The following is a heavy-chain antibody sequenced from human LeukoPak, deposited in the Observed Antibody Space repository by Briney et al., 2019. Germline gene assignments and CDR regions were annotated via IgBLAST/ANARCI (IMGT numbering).Heavy chain of an antibody. CDR1: GYTFTSYG. V-gene: IGHV1-18*01. Sequence: GASVKVSCKASGYTFTSYGISWVRQAPGQGLEWMGWISAYNGNTNYAQKLQGRVTMTTDTSTSTAYMALRSLTSDDTDVYYCARERYCSGGSCSDYWGQGTLVTVSS. D-gene: IGHD2-15*01. J-gene: IGHJ4*02. CDR2: ISAYNGNT. CDR3: ARERYCSGGSCSDY.